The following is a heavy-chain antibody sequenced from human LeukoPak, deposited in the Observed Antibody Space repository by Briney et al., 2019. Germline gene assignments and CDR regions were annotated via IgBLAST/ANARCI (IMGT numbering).Heavy chain of an antibody. CDR1: GYTFRNYG. Sequence: SVKVSCKASGYTFRNYGISWVRQAPGQGLEWMGGIIPIFGTANYAQKFQGRVTITADESTSTAYMELSSLRSEDTAVYYCAELQGGSTSPDAFDIWSQGTMVTVSS. CDR3: AELQGGSTSPDAFDI. J-gene: IGHJ3*02. V-gene: IGHV1-69*13. D-gene: IGHD2-2*01. CDR2: IIPIFGTA.